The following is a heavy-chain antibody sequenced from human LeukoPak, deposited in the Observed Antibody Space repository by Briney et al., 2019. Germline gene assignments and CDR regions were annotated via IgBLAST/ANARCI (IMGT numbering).Heavy chain of an antibody. CDR2: ISSSSSYI. CDR3: ARASGGYCSGYICYSLDY. D-gene: IGHD2-15*01. CDR1: GFTFSSYS. Sequence: GGSLRLSCAASGFTFSSYSMNWVRQAPGKGLEWVSSISSSSSYIYYADSVKGRFTISRDNAKNSLYLQMNSLRAEDTAVYYCARASGGYCSGYICYSLDYWGQGTLVTVSS. V-gene: IGHV3-21*01. J-gene: IGHJ4*02.